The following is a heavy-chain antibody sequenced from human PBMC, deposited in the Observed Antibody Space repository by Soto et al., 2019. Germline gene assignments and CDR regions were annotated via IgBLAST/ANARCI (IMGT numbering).Heavy chain of an antibody. J-gene: IGHJ2*01. CDR3: ARERNILTGYYRTINNWYFDL. CDR2: IYHSGST. V-gene: IGHV4-4*02. D-gene: IGHD3-9*01. CDR1: GGSISSSNW. Sequence: SETLSLTCAVSGGSISSSNWWSWVRQPPGKGLEWIGEIYHSGSTNYNPSLKSRVTISVDKSKNQFSLKLSSVTAADTAVYYCARERNILTGYYRTINNWYFDLWGRGTLVTVS.